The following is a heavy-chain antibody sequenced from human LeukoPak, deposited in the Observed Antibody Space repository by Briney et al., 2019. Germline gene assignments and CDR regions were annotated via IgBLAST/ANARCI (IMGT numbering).Heavy chain of an antibody. CDR2: IGTAGDT. D-gene: IGHD2-21*01. Sequence: GGSLRLSCAAPGFTFSSYDMHWVRQATGEGLEWVSAIGTAGDTYYPGSVKGRFTISRENAKNSLYLQMNSLRAGDTAVYYCARGDPIGNWLDPWGQGTLVTVSS. V-gene: IGHV3-13*01. CDR1: GFTFSSYD. J-gene: IGHJ5*02. CDR3: ARGDPIGNWLDP.